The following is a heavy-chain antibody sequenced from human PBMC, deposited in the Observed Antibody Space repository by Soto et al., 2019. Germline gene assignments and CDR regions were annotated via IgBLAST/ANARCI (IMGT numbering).Heavy chain of an antibody. Sequence: GGSLRLSCAASGFTFSSYAMHWVRQAPGKGLEYVSAISSNGGSTYYANSVKGRFTISRDNSKNTLYLQMGSLRAEDMAVYYCARGRFGELPASPNWFDPWGQGTLVTVSS. D-gene: IGHD3-10*01. V-gene: IGHV3-64*01. J-gene: IGHJ5*02. CDR3: ARGRFGELPASPNWFDP. CDR1: GFTFSSYA. CDR2: ISSNGGST.